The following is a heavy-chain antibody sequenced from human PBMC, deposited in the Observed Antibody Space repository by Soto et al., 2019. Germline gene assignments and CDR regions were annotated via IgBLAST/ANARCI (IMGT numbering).Heavy chain of an antibody. J-gene: IGHJ6*02. CDR2: ISTDNGTS. CDR3: ARADRNIVLVPAPPYYYGMDV. Sequence: ASVKVSCKASGYTFTNSGISWVRQAPGQGLEWMGWISTDNGTSNYAQQLQGRVTMTTDESTSTAYMELSSLRSEDTAVYYCARADRNIVLVPAPPYYYGMDVWGQGTTVTVSS. CDR1: GYTFTNSG. D-gene: IGHD2-2*01. V-gene: IGHV1-18*01.